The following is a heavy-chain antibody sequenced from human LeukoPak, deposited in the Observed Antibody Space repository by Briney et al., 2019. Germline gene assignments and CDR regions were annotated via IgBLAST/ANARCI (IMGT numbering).Heavy chain of an antibody. CDR1: GSSISSSSYY. J-gene: IGHJ5*02. D-gene: IGHD2-21*01. V-gene: IGHV4-39*07. CDR2: IYYSGST. CDR3: ARAALYSMGFDP. Sequence: SETLSLTCTVSGSSISSSSYYWGWIRQPPGKGLEWIGSIYYSGSTYYNPSLKSRVTISVDTSKNQFSLKLSSVTAADTAVYYCARAALYSMGFDPWGQGTLVTVSS.